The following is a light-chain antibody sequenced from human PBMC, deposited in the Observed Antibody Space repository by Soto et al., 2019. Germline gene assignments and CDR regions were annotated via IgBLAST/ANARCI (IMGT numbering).Light chain of an antibody. CDR2: EVS. CDR3: CSYAVSSTSLYV. CDR1: SSDVGSYNL. Sequence: QSALTQPASVSGSPGQSITISCTGTSSDVGSYNLVSWYQQHPGKAPKLMIYEVSKRPSGVSNRFSGSKSGNTASLTISGLQAEDEAVYYCCSYAVSSTSLYVFGTGTKVPVL. V-gene: IGLV2-23*02. J-gene: IGLJ1*01.